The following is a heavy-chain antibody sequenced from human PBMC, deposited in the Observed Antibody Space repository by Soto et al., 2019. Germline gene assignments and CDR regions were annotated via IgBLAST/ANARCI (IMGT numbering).Heavy chain of an antibody. D-gene: IGHD3-22*01. Sequence: SETLSLTCTVSGGSISSYYWSWIRQPPGKGLGWIGYIYYSGSTNYNPSLKSRVTISVDTSKNQFSLKLSSVTAADTAVYYCARTYYYDSSGSPRFDYWGQGTLVTVSS. CDR3: ARTYYYDSSGSPRFDY. J-gene: IGHJ4*02. CDR2: IYYSGST. V-gene: IGHV4-59*01. CDR1: GGSISSYY.